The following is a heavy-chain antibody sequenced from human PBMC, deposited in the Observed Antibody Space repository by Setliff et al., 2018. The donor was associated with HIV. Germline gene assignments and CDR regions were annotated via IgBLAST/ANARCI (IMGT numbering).Heavy chain of an antibody. D-gene: IGHD3-22*01. CDR1: GGSISTTTYF. CDR2: VYPSGST. CDR3: ASRVYYYDSNNFLREEGFDP. Sequence: TLSLTCTVSGGSISTTTYFWTWIRQPAGKGLEWIGHVYPSGSTNYNPSLKSRVAISIDTSKNQFSLNLTSVTAADTAVYYCASRVYYYDSNNFLREEGFDPWGQGTLVTVSS. V-gene: IGHV4-61*09. J-gene: IGHJ5*02.